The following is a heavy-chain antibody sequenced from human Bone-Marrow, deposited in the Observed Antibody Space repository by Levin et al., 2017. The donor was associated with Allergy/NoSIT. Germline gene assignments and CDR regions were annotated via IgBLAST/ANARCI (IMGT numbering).Heavy chain of an antibody. J-gene: IGHJ5*02. CDR2: INQDGSEP. CDR1: GFSLSSYW. V-gene: IGHV3-7*01. Sequence: GGSLRLSCAASGFSLSSYWMTWVRQAPGKGLEWVASINQDGSEPSYVDSVKGRFTISRDNAENSLHLHLNSLRAEDTAVYYCARSYSSSWFYEFDPRGQGIQVTVSS. D-gene: IGHD6-13*01. CDR3: ARSYSSSWFYEFDP.